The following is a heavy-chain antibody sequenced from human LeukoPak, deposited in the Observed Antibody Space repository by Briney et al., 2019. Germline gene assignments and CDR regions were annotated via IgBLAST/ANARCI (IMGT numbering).Heavy chain of an antibody. CDR1: GYTFTGYF. Sequence: ASVKVYCKASGYTFTGYFMHWVRQAPGQGLEWMGWINPNSGGTNYAQKFQGWVTMTRDTSISTAYMELSRLRSDDTAVYYCAREVRSGYDWTFDYWGQGTLVTASS. V-gene: IGHV1-2*04. J-gene: IGHJ4*02. CDR2: INPNSGGT. D-gene: IGHD5-12*01. CDR3: AREVRSGYDWTFDY.